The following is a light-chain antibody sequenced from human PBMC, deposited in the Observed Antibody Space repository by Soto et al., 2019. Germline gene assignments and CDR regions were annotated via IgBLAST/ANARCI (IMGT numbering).Light chain of an antibody. V-gene: IGLV2-14*01. CDR1: STDVGGRNY. J-gene: IGLJ1*01. CDR2: EVT. CDR3: CSYTSGTSV. Sequence: QSVLTQPASVSGSPGQSITISCTGTSTDVGGRNYVSWYQQHPGKAPKVIIYEVTNRPSGISNRFSGSKSGNTASLTISGLQAEDEADYHCCSYTSGTSVFGTGPKLTVL.